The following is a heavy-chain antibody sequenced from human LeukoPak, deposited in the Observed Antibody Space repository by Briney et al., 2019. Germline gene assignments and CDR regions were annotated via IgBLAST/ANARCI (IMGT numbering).Heavy chain of an antibody. V-gene: IGHV3-23*01. CDR1: GFTFSRYP. J-gene: IGHJ4*01. CDR3: GRGYTYGNFDY. CDR2: FSGTDTTT. D-gene: IGHD5-18*01. Sequence: GGSLRLSCAASGFTFSRYPMTWVRQAPGKGLEWVSAFSGTDTTTYYADSVKGRFTISRDNSKSTLYLQMNGLRVEDTAVYYCGRGYTYGNFDYWGHGTLVTVSS.